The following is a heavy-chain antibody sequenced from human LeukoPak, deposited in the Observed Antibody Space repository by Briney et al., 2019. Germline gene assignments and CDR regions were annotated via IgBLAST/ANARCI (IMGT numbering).Heavy chain of an antibody. CDR1: GFTFSSYS. J-gene: IGHJ4*02. CDR3: ARESQWIQLWFYLGY. Sequence: PGXXLRLSCAASGFTFSSYSISWVRQAPGKGLEWVSSISSSSSYIYYADSVKGRFTISRDNAKNSVYMQMNSLRAEDTAVYYCARESQWIQLWFYLGYWGQGTLVTVSS. V-gene: IGHV3-21*06. D-gene: IGHD5-18*01. CDR2: ISSSSSYI.